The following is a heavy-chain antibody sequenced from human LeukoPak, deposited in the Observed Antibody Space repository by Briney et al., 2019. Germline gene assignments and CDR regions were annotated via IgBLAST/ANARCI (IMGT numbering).Heavy chain of an antibody. CDR3: ARGTAMVESGFDY. Sequence: SETLSLTCTVSGDSINSGGYYWTWIRQHPGKGLEWIGYIYYSGSTYYNPSLGSRVTLSLDTSKNQFSLKLNSVTAADTAVYYCARGTAMVESGFDYWGQGTLVTVSS. D-gene: IGHD5-18*01. V-gene: IGHV4-31*03. CDR1: GDSINSGGYY. CDR2: IYYSGST. J-gene: IGHJ4*02.